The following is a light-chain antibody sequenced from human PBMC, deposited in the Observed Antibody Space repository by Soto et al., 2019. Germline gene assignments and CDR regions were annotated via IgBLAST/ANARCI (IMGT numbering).Light chain of an antibody. CDR2: EVS. CDR3: SSYTTTTRL. CDR1: SSDIGSNNY. V-gene: IGLV2-14*01. J-gene: IGLJ3*02. Sequence: QSALTQPASVSGSPGQSITISCTGTSSDIGSNNYVSWFQQRPGKAPTLIIYEVSNRPSGVSTHFSGSKSGNTASLTISGLLPGDEAEYYCSSYTTTTRLFGGGTKLTVL.